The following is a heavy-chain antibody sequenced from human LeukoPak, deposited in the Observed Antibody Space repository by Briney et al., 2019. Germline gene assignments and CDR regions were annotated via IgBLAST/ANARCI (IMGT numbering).Heavy chain of an antibody. J-gene: IGHJ4*02. CDR1: GFTFSSYA. CDR3: AKVDTAMATAY. CDR2: ISGSGGST. Sequence: GGSLRLSCVAPGFTFSSYAMSWVRQAPGKGQEWVSAISGSGGSTYYADSVKGRFTIPRDNSKNTLYLQMNSLRAEDTAVYYCAKVDTAMATAYWGQGTLVTVSS. D-gene: IGHD5-18*01. V-gene: IGHV3-23*01.